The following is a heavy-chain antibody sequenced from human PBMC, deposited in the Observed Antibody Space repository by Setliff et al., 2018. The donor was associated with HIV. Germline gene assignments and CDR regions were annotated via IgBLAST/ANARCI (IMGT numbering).Heavy chain of an antibody. J-gene: IGHJ6*03. Sequence: ASVKVSCKASGYTFTSYDISWVRQAPGQGLEWMGWISAYNGNTNYAQKFQGRVTITTDESTNTVYMELYSLTSEDTAIYYCASSAGAVPTTAPYGDYYYYFYMDVWGKGTTVTVSS. CDR1: GYTFTSYD. CDR2: ISAYNGNT. D-gene: IGHD1-1*01. V-gene: IGHV1-18*01. CDR3: ASSAGAVPTTAPYGDYYYYFYMDV.